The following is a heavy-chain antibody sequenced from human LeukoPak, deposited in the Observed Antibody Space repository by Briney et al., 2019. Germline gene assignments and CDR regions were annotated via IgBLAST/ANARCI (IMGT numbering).Heavy chain of an antibody. V-gene: IGHV1-2*02. CDR1: GYTFTGYY. D-gene: IGHD3-22*01. CDR2: INPNSGGT. J-gene: IGHJ4*02. Sequence: ASVTVSCKASGYTFTGYYMHWVRQAPGQGLEWMGWINPNSGGTNYAQKFQGRVTMTRDTSISTAYMELSRLRSDDTAVYYCARVQNSWHYDSSGYVYYWGQGTLVTVSS. CDR3: ARVQNSWHYDSSGYVYY.